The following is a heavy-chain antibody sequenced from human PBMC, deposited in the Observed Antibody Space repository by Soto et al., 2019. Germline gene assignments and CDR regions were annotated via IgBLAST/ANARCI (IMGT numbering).Heavy chain of an antibody. D-gene: IGHD2-15*01. Sequence: SETLSLTCSVSRAFINSGGFYYSWIRQPPGKGLEWLGYIFHSGSTLYNPSLRGRLTLSADTSRNQLSLYLTSVTAADTAVYYFVRGGIAAHSFDSWCQGILVTVSS. CDR1: RAFINSGGFY. J-gene: IGHJ5*01. CDR2: IFHSGST. V-gene: IGHV4-31*03. CDR3: VRGGIAAHSFDS.